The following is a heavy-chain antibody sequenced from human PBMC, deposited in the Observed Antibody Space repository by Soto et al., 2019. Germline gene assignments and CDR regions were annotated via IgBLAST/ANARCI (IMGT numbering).Heavy chain of an antibody. CDR3: ARSPLTYDYVRQTWSEVGDSFDI. CDR2: LIHGGST. V-gene: IGHV4-34*12. D-gene: IGHD3-16*01. Sequence: QVHLEQWGAGLLKPSETLSLTCAIYGSSLGAFHSTWIRQPPGKGLGWRGELIHGGSTTYNPSLQSRVTFSLDTSKSQFSLHLLSVTAADTAVYYCARSPLTYDYVRQTWSEVGDSFDIWGRGTLVTVSS. J-gene: IGHJ3*02. CDR1: GSSLGAFH.